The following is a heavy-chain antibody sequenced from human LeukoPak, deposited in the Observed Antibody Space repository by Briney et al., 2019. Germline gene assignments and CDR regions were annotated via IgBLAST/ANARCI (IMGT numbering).Heavy chain of an antibody. J-gene: IGHJ4*02. CDR2: IWYDGSNK. D-gene: IGHD2-21*02. Sequence: PGGSLRLSCAASGFTFSSYGMHWVRQAPGKGLEWVAIIWYDGSNKYYADSVKGRFTISRDNSENTLYLQMNSLRAEDTAVYYCARSDAVSPVDYWGQGTLVTVSS. CDR3: ARSDAVSPVDY. CDR1: GFTFSSYG. V-gene: IGHV3-33*01.